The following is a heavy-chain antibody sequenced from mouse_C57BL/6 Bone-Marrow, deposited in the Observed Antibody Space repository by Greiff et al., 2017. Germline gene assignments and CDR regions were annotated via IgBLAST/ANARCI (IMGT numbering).Heavy chain of an antibody. J-gene: IGHJ3*01. Sequence: QVQLQQSGPELVKPGASVKISCKASGYAFSSSWMNWVKQRPGKGLEWIGRIYPGDGDTNYNGKFKGKATLTADKSSSTAYMQLSSLTSEDSAVYFCAAYYGIWFAYWGQGTLVTVSA. CDR2: IYPGDGDT. D-gene: IGHD2-10*01. CDR3: AAYYGIWFAY. V-gene: IGHV1-82*01. CDR1: GYAFSSSW.